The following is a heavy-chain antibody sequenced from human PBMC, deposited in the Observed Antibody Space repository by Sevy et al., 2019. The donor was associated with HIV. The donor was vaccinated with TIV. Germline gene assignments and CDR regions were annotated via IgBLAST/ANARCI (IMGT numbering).Heavy chain of an antibody. CDR3: ARADCTNGVCYGLDY. Sequence: ASVKVSCKASGYTFTSYGISWVRQAPGQGLEWMGWISAYNGNTNYAQKLQGRVTMTTDTSTSTAYMELRSLRSDDTAVYYCARADCTNGVCYGLDYWGQRTLVTVSS. V-gene: IGHV1-18*01. CDR1: GYTFTSYG. CDR2: ISAYNGNT. J-gene: IGHJ4*02. D-gene: IGHD2-8*01.